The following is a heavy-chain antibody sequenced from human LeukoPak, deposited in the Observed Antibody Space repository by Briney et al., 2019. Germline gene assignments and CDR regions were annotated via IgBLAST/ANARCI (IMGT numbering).Heavy chain of an antibody. V-gene: IGHV3-23*01. Sequence: GGSLRLSCVASGFPFSAFAMTWVRQAPGKGLEWVSALSGSAGSANYADSVKDRFTISRDNSKNTLYLQMNTLRAEDSAVYYCAKCRGGGGEYWHFDLWGRGILVTVSS. CDR1: GFPFSAFA. D-gene: IGHD2-15*01. CDR2: LSGSAGSA. CDR3: AKCRGGGGEYWHFDL. J-gene: IGHJ2*01.